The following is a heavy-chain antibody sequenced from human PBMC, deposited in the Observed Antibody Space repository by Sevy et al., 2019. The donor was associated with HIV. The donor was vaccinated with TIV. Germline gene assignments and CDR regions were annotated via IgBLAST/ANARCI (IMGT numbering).Heavy chain of an antibody. D-gene: IGHD3-22*01. Sequence: GGSLRLSCAASGFTFSSYWMSWVRQAPGKGLEWVATMKEDGSERNYVDSVKGRFTISRDNAKNSLYLQMNSLRAEDTAVYYCAGGVVIGTTFDCWGQGTLVTVSS. CDR3: AGGVVIGTTFDC. CDR1: GFTFSSYW. CDR2: MKEDGSER. J-gene: IGHJ4*02. V-gene: IGHV3-7*04.